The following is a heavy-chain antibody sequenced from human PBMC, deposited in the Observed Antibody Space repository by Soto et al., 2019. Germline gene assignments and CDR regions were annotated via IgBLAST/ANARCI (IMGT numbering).Heavy chain of an antibody. CDR2: IRANDESI. J-gene: IGHJ3*02. V-gene: IGHV3-48*03. Sequence: GSLRLSCVASGFDFRSYEMNWVRQAPGKGLEWVSNIRANDESIYYADSVKGRVSVSRDNAKNSPFLEMNSLRVDDTAVYYCARETLRDAIDIWGQGTMVTVSS. CDR1: GFDFRSYE. CDR3: ARETLRDAIDI.